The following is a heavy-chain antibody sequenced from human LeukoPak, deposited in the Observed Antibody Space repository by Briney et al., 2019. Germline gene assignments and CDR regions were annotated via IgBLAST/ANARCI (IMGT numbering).Heavy chain of an antibody. D-gene: IGHD6-6*01. J-gene: IGHJ4*02. CDR1: GFTVSSNY. CDR3: ARDQGGIAARRYYFDY. CDR2: IYSGGST. V-gene: IGHV3-66*01. Sequence: GGSLRLSCAASGFTVSSNYMSWVRQAPGKGLEWVSVIYSGGSTYYADSVKGRFTISRDNSKNTLYLQMNSLRAEDTAVYYCARDQGGIAARRYYFDYWGQGTLVTVSS.